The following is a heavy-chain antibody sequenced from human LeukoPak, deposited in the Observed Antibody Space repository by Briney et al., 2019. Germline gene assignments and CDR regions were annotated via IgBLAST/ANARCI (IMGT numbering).Heavy chain of an antibody. CDR2: IIPIFGTA. CDR1: GGTFISYA. D-gene: IGHD5-24*01. J-gene: IGHJ5*02. V-gene: IGHV1-69*05. CDR3: ARGGDGYKYDP. Sequence: GASVKVSCKASGGTFISYAISWVRQAPGQGLEWTGRIIPIFGTANYAQKFQGRVTITTDESTSTAYRELISLRSEDTAVYYCARGGDGYKYDPWGQGTLVTVSS.